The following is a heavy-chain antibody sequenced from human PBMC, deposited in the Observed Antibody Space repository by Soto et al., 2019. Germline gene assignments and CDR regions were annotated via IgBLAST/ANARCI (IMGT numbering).Heavy chain of an antibody. D-gene: IGHD6-13*01. J-gene: IGHJ3*02. V-gene: IGHV3-9*01. CDR3: AKDDRGGIAALGMGAFDI. Sequence: EVQLAESGGGLVQPGRSLRLSCAASGFTFDDYAMHWVRQVPGKGLEWVSGISWNSGSIDYADSVKGRFTISRDNAKNSLYLQMSSLRVEDTALYYCAKDDRGGIAALGMGAFDIWGQGTMVTVSA. CDR1: GFTFDDYA. CDR2: ISWNSGSI.